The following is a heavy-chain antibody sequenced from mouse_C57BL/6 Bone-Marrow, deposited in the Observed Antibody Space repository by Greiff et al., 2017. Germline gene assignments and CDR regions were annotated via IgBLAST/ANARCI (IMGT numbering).Heavy chain of an antibody. J-gene: IGHJ3*01. CDR3: ARTNWDGIAY. CDR1: GFTFSSYA. Sequence: DVKLVESGGGLVKPGGSLKLSCAASGFTFSSYAMSWVRQTPEKRLEWVATISDGGSYTYYPDNVKGRFTISRDNAKNNLYLQMSHLKSEDTAMNYCARTNWDGIAYWGQGTLVTVSA. D-gene: IGHD4-1*01. CDR2: ISDGGSYT. V-gene: IGHV5-4*03.